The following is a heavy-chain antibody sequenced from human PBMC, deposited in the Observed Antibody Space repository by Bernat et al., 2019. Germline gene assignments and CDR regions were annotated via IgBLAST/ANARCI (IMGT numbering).Heavy chain of an antibody. CDR2: INHSGST. Sequence: QVQLQQWGAGLLKPSETLSLTCALYGGSFSGYYWSWIRQPPGKGLEWIGEINHSGSTNYNPSLKSRVTISVDTSKNQFSLKLSSVTAADTAVYYCAIYSGSYYFDYWGQGTLVTVSS. J-gene: IGHJ4*02. CDR1: GGSFSGYY. V-gene: IGHV4-34*01. CDR3: AIYSGSYYFDY. D-gene: IGHD1-26*01.